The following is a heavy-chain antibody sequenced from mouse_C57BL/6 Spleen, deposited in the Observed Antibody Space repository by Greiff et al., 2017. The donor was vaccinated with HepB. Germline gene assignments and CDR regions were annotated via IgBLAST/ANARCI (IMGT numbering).Heavy chain of an antibody. CDR3: TREGIYYDYEGYFDY. CDR2: IDPETGGT. Sequence: QVQLQQSGAELVRPGASVTLSCKASGYTFTDYEMHWVKQTPVHGLEWIGAIDPETGGTAYNQKFKGKAILTADKSSSTAYMELRSLTSEDSAVYYCTREGIYYDYEGYFDYWGQGTTLTVSS. D-gene: IGHD2-4*01. V-gene: IGHV1-15*01. CDR1: GYTFTDYE. J-gene: IGHJ2*01.